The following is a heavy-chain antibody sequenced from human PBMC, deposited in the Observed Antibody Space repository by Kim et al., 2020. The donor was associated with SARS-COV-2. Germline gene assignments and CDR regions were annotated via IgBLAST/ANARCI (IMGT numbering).Heavy chain of an antibody. V-gene: IGHV3-30*03. Sequence: GGSLRLSCAASGFTFSSYGMHWVRQAPGKGLEWVAVISYDGSNKYYADSVKGRFTISRDNSKNTLYLQMNSLRAEDTAVYYCARNDYYDSSGYYNWFDPWGQGTLVTVSS. D-gene: IGHD3-22*01. CDR2: ISYDGSNK. CDR1: GFTFSSYG. J-gene: IGHJ5*02. CDR3: ARNDYYDSSGYYNWFDP.